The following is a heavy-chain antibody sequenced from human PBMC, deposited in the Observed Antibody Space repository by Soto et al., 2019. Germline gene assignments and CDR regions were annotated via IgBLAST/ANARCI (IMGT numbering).Heavy chain of an antibody. CDR3: AGGRIVVVGIRAYYGRDV. CDR1: GGTPSNSA. V-gene: IGHV1-69*01. CDR2: IIPVFGLV. J-gene: IGHJ6*02. D-gene: IGHD3-22*01. Sequence: QVHLLLQSGAEVKKPGSSVKVSCKASGGTPSNSAISWVRQAPGQGLEWMGGIIPVFGLVKYAQNFQGRVKITADESTNTAYMELSSLSPEDTAVYYCAGGRIVVVGIRAYYGRDVWGQGNTVTVSS.